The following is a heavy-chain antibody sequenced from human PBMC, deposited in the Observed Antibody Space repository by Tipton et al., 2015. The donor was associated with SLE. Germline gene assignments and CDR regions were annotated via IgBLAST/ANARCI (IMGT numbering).Heavy chain of an antibody. V-gene: IGHV3-21*03. CDR3: ARDGIAAAGRNFDY. J-gene: IGHJ4*02. CDR2: ISGSSRYM. CDR1: GFTFSTYS. D-gene: IGHD6-13*01. Sequence: SLRLSCAASGFTFSTYSMYWVRQAPGKGLEWVSSISGSSRYMYYADSVKGRSTISRDNAKNSLYLQMNSLRVEDTAIYYCARDGIAAAGRNFDYWGQGTLVTVSS.